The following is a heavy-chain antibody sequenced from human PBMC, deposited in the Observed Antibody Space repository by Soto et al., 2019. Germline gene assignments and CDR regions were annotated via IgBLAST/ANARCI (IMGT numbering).Heavy chain of an antibody. V-gene: IGHV3-30*18. CDR3: AKVGHSSGWTPFDY. J-gene: IGHJ4*02. CDR2: ISYDGSNK. D-gene: IGHD6-19*01. CDR1: GFTFSSYG. Sequence: QVQLVESGGGVVQPGRSLRLSCAASGFTFSSYGMHWVRQAPGKGLEWVAVISYDGSNKYYADSVKGRFTISRDNSKNTLYLQMNSLRAEDTAVYYCAKVGHSSGWTPFDYWGQGTLVTVSS.